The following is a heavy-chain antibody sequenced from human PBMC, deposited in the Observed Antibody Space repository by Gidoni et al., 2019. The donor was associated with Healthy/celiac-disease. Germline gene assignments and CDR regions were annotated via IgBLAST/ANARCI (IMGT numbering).Heavy chain of an antibody. Sequence: GLEWVAVISYDGSNKYYAYSVKGRFTISRDNSKNTLYLQMNRLRAEDTAVYYCAREGVVVITYYYYYGMDVWGQGTMVTVSS. V-gene: IGHV3-30*03. CDR3: AREGVVVITYYYYYGMDV. J-gene: IGHJ6*02. D-gene: IGHD3-22*01. CDR2: ISYDGSNK.